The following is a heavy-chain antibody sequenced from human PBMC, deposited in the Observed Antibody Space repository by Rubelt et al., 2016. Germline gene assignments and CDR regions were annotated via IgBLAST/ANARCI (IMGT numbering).Heavy chain of an antibody. V-gene: IGHV3-66*01. CDR2: IYSGGST. CDR3: ARDRVTYYYGSGSYLSY. Sequence: IYSGGSTYYADSVKGRFTISRDNSKNTLYLQMNSLRAEDTAVYYCARDRVTYYYGSGSYLSYWGQGTLVTVSS. D-gene: IGHD3-10*01. J-gene: IGHJ4*02.